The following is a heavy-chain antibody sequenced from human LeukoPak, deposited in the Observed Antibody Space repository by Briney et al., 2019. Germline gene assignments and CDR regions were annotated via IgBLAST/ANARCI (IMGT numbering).Heavy chain of an antibody. CDR1: GGSLFSGGYY. V-gene: IGHV4-31*03. D-gene: IGHD2-8*01. J-gene: IGHJ4*02. CDR3: ARAVCTYGGFDGFDY. CDR2: IYYSGTT. Sequence: KTSETLSLTCTVSGGSLFSGGYYWRWVSQHPGKGLEWLVYIYYSGTTYYNPSLKNRLTTSVVTSKKQFSLEMRSVTAADTAVYYCARAVCTYGGFDGFDYWGQGTLVTVFS.